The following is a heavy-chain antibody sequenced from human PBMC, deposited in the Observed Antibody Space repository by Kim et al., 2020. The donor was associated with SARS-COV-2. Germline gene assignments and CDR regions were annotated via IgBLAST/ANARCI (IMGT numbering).Heavy chain of an antibody. Sequence: GGSLRLSCTASGFTFNNYNMNWVRQAPGQGLEWVATISASGSSTYYADSVRGRFTISRDDSKRVVSLQFNILRPENTAVYFCSRRSLAVIRGLKVNGFDP. CDR3: SRRSLAVIRGLKVNGFDP. V-gene: IGHV3-23*01. D-gene: IGHD3-10*01. J-gene: IGHJ5*02. CDR2: ISASGSST. CDR1: GFTFNNYN.